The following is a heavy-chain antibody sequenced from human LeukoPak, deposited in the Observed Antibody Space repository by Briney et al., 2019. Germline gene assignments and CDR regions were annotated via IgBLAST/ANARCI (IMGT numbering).Heavy chain of an antibody. V-gene: IGHV4-59*01. CDR2: IYYSGST. J-gene: IGHJ4*02. CDR3: ARGPRGGYYYVSVDY. Sequence: PSETLSLPCTVSGDSISSYYWSWIRQPPGKGLEWLGYIYYSGSTNYNPSPKSRVIISVDASKNQFSLKLSSVTAADAAVYYCARGPRGGYYYVSVDYGGQGTLVTVSS. D-gene: IGHD3-22*01. CDR1: GDSISSYY.